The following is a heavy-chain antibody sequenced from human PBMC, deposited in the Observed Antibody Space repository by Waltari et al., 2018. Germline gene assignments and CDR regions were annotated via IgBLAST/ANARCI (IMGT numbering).Heavy chain of an antibody. CDR1: GFTFSDHY. CDR3: ASEVVAAAGNKEEAFDI. V-gene: IGHV3-72*01. D-gene: IGHD6-13*01. CDR2: TRNKANSYTT. Sequence: EVQLVESGGGLVQPGGSLRLSCAASGFTFSDHYMDWVRQAPGTGLEWVGRTRNKANSYTTEYAASVKGRLTISRDDSKNSLYLQMNSMKTEDTAVYYCASEVVAAAGNKEEAFDIWGQGTMVTVSS. J-gene: IGHJ3*02.